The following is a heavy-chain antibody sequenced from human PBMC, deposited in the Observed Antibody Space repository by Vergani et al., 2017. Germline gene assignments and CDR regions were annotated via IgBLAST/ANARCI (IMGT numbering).Heavy chain of an antibody. CDR2: ISAYNGNT. J-gene: IGHJ4*02. CDR1: GYTFTSYG. Sequence: QVQLVQSGAEVKKPGASVKVPCKASGYTFTSYGISWVRQAPGQGLEWMGWISAYNGNTNYAQKLQGRVTMTTDTSTSTAYMELRSLGSDDTAVYYCARDRMQLWLRTPFDYWGQGTLVTVSA. D-gene: IGHD5-18*01. CDR3: ARDRMQLWLRTPFDY. V-gene: IGHV1-18*01.